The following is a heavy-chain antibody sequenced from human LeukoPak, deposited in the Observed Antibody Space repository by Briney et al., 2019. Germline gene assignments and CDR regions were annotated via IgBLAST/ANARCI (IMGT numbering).Heavy chain of an antibody. D-gene: IGHD3-10*01. Sequence: SETLSLTCAVSGGSISSGGYSWSWIRQPPGKGLEWIGYIYYSGSTYYNPSLQSRVTMSVDTSKNEFSLKMSSVTAADTAVYYCTRDSGTTGEVKFDPWGQGTLVAVSS. J-gene: IGHJ5*02. V-gene: IGHV4-30-4*07. CDR1: GGSISSGGYS. CDR2: IYYSGST. CDR3: TRDSGTTGEVKFDP.